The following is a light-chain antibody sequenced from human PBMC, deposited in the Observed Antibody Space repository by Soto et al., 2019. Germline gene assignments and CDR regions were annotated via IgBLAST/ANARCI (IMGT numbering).Light chain of an antibody. J-gene: IGKJ5*01. CDR1: QSISRN. CDR3: QQYNTWTSIT. Sequence: EIVMTQSPATLSVSPGERAMLSCRASQSISRNLGWYQQKPGQAPRLLTYGASTRATGIPARFSGSGSGTEFTLTISSPQSEDSAVYYCQQYNTWTSITFGQGTRLEIK. V-gene: IGKV3-15*01. CDR2: GAS.